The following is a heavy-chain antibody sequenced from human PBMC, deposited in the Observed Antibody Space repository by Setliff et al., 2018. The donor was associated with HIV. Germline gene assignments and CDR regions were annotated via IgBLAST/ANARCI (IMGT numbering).Heavy chain of an antibody. Sequence: GGSLRLSCAASGFTFSSYALNWVRQAPGKGLEWVSVIGGSGGSTYYADSVKGRFTISRDNSKNTLYLQMNSLRAEDTAVYYCARHGGYYYYYMDVWGKGTTVTVSS. CDR1: GFTFSSYA. D-gene: IGHD3-16*01. CDR2: IGGSGGST. V-gene: IGHV3-23*01. J-gene: IGHJ6*03. CDR3: ARHGGYYYYYMDV.